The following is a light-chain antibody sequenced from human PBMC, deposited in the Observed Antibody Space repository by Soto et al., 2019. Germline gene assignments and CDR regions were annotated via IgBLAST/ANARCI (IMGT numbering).Light chain of an antibody. CDR1: QSVSSN. CDR3: QQYTSWRT. V-gene: IGKV3-15*01. CDR2: DAS. Sequence: EIVMTQSPATLSVSPGERATLSCRASQSVSSNLAWYQQKPGQAPRLLIHDASTRATGTPARFSGSGSGTEFTLTISSLQSEDSAVYYCQQYTSWRTFGQGTKVEIK. J-gene: IGKJ1*01.